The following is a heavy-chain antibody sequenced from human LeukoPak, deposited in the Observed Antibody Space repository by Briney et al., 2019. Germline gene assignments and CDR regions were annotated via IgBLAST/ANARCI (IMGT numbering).Heavy chain of an antibody. CDR3: ARYGDFVEGFDY. Sequence: PSETLSLTCAVSGDSISSGYYWGWIRQPPGKGLEWIGSIYHSGSTYYNPSLKSRVTISVDTSKNQFSLKRSSVTAADTAVYYCARYGDFVEGFDYWGQGTLVTVSS. CDR1: GDSISSGYY. V-gene: IGHV4-38-2*01. J-gene: IGHJ4*02. D-gene: IGHD4-17*01. CDR2: IYHSGST.